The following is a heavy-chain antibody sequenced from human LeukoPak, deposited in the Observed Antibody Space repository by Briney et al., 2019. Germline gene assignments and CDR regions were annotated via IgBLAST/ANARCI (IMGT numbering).Heavy chain of an antibody. D-gene: IGHD6-13*01. CDR2: IYYSGST. CDR1: GGSISSYY. CDR3: ARTYSSSWQYYYYYYYMDV. J-gene: IGHJ6*03. Sequence: PSETLSLTCTVSGGSISSYYWSWIRQPPGKGPEWIGYIYYSGSTNYNPSLKSRVTISVDTSKNQFSLKLSSVAAADTAVYYCARTYSSSWQYYYYYYYMDVWGKGTTVTISS. V-gene: IGHV4-59*01.